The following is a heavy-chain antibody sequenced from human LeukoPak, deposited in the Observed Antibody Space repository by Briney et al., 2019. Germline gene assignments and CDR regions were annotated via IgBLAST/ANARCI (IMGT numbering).Heavy chain of an antibody. CDR1: GFTFSNYW. J-gene: IGHJ5*02. CDR3: AKDLGQYYDTSDNWFDP. Sequence: GGSLRPSCAASGFTFSNYWMHWVRQAPGKGLVWVSRINSDGINTSYADSVKGRFTISRDNAKNTLNLQMNSLRAEDTAVYYCAKDLGQYYDTSDNWFDPWGQGTLVTVSS. CDR2: INSDGINT. V-gene: IGHV3-74*01. D-gene: IGHD3-22*01.